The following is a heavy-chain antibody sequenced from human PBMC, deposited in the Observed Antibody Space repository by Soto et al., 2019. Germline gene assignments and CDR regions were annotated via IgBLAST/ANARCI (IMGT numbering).Heavy chain of an antibody. Sequence: SETLSLTCTVSGGSINTFYWSWVRQPAGKGLEWIGRIFSSGSTSFNPSLESRVAMSVDTSKNHFSLNLSPVTAADMAVYYCAREGSYSAYNFAHGIQLWSFDFWGQGPWSPSPQ. CDR2: IFSSGST. CDR1: GGSINTFY. V-gene: IGHV4-4*07. J-gene: IGHJ4*02. CDR3: AREGSYSAYNFAHGIQLWSFDF. D-gene: IGHD5-12*01.